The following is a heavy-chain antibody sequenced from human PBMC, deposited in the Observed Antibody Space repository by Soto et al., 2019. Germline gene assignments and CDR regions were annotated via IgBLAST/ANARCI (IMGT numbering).Heavy chain of an antibody. CDR3: ARDGPNTIFDY. D-gene: IGHD3-10*01. J-gene: IGHJ4*02. V-gene: IGHV1-69*13. CDR1: GGTFSSYA. CDR2: IIPIFGTA. Sequence: GASVEVSCKASGGTFSSYAISWVRQAPGQGLEWMGGIIPIFGTANYAQKFQGRVTITADESTSTAYMELSSLRSEDTAVYYCARDGPNTIFDYWGQGTLVTVSS.